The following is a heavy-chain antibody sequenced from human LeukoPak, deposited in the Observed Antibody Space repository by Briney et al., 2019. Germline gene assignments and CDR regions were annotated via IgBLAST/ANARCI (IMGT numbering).Heavy chain of an antibody. CDR3: ARDFDSIAVAFG. J-gene: IGHJ4*02. D-gene: IGHD6-19*01. CDR1: GGSISSSSYY. CDR2: IYYSGST. Sequence: SETLSLTCTVSGGSISSSSYYWGWIRQPPGKGLEWIGSIYYSGSTYYNPSLKSRVTISVDTSKNQFPLKLSSVTAADTAVYYCARDFDSIAVAFGWGQGTLVTVSS. V-gene: IGHV4-39*01.